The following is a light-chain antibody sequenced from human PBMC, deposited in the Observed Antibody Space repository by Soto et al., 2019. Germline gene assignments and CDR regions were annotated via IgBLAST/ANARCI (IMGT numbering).Light chain of an antibody. J-gene: IGKJ5*01. CDR3: QVYGPSPPIT. V-gene: IGKV3-20*01. Sequence: EIVLTQSPGTLSLSPGERASLSCRAIQSVIGRQLAWYQHKPGQAPRLLMFGVSNRATGIPDRFTGSGSGTDFTLTISRLEPEDFAVYYCQVYGPSPPITFGQGTRLEI. CDR1: QSVIGRQ. CDR2: GVS.